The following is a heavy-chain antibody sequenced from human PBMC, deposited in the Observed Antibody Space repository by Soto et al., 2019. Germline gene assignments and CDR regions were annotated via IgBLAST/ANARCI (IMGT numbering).Heavy chain of an antibody. CDR2: ISSNGGST. Sequence: EVQLVESGGGLVQPGGSLRLSCAASGFTFSSYAMHWVSQAPGKGLEYVSAISSNGGSTYYANSVKGRFTISRDNSKNTLYLQMGSLRAEDMAVYYCARGPGYYFDYWGQGTLVTVSS. CDR1: GFTFSSYA. V-gene: IGHV3-64*01. J-gene: IGHJ4*02. CDR3: ARGPGYYFDY.